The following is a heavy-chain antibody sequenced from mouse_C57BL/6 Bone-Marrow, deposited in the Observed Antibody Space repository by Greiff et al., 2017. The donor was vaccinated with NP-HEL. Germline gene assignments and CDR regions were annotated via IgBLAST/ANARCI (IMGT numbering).Heavy chain of an antibody. CDR3: TRSYGYNGGGLAY. V-gene: IGHV1-5*01. D-gene: IGHD2-2*01. CDR1: GYTFTSYW. J-gene: IGHJ2*01. CDR2: IYPGNSDT. Sequence: DVKLQESGTVLARPGASVKMSCKTSGYTFTSYWMHWVKQRPGQGLEWIGAIYPGNSDTSYNQKFKGKAKLTAVTSASTAYMELSRLTNEDSAVYYCTRSYGYNGGGLAYWGQGTTLTVSS.